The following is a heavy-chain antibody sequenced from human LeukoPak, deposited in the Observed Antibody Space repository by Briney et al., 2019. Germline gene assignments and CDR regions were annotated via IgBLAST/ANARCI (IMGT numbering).Heavy chain of an antibody. CDR3: AKSLHDSSTYWSEFRGFDI. V-gene: IGHV3-23*01. CDR2: IYGAATAT. D-gene: IGHD4-11*01. Sequence: GGSLRLSCAASGISFWRHAMNWVRQAPGKGLEWVSGIYGAATATYYADSVKGWFTISRDNSKNTVWLQMNSLRAEDTAVYYCAKSLHDSSTYWSEFRGFDIWGQGTMVAVSS. J-gene: IGHJ3*02. CDR1: GISFWRHA.